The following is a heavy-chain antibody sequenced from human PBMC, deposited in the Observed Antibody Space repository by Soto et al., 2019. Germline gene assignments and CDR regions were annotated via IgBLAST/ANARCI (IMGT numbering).Heavy chain of an antibody. CDR2: IYYSGST. J-gene: IGHJ5*02. D-gene: IGHD2-15*01. Sequence: SETLSLTCTVSGGSISSSSYYWGWIRQPPGKGLEWFGSIYYSGSTYYNPSLKSRVTISVDTSKNQFSLKLSSVTAADTAVYYCARGYCSGGSCYLKWHWFDPWGQGTLVTVSS. CDR1: GGSISSSSYY. CDR3: ARGYCSGGSCYLKWHWFDP. V-gene: IGHV4-39*01.